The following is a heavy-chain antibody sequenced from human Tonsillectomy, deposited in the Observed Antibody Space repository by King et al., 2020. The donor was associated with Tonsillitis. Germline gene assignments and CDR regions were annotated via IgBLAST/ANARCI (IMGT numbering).Heavy chain of an antibody. D-gene: IGHD3-3*01. CDR2: ISNDGSNK. Sequence: VQLVESGGGVVQPGRSLRLSCAASGFTFCSYAMLWVCQAPGKGLEGGAVISNDGSNKYYSDSVKGRFTISRDTSKNTLYLQMNSLIAEDTAVYYCARAYYDFWSGYYLYDYWGQGTLVTVSS. J-gene: IGHJ4*02. V-gene: IGHV3-30-3*01. CDR1: GFTFCSYA. CDR3: ARAYYDFWSGYYLYDY.